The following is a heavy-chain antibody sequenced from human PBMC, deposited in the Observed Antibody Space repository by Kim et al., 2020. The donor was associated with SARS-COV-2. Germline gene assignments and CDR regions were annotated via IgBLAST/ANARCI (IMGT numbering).Heavy chain of an antibody. CDR2: ISSSGSTI. V-gene: IGHV3-11*01. D-gene: IGHD2-8*02. CDR3: ARCQAEFVLVVYAISYFDV. CDR1: GFTFSDYY. Sequence: GGSLRLSCAASGFTFSDYYMSWIRQAPGKGLEWVSYISSSGSTIYYADSVKGRFTIARDNAKNSLYLQMNSLRAEDTAVYYCARCQAEFVLVVYAISYFDVWGQGTLVTVSS. J-gene: IGHJ4*02.